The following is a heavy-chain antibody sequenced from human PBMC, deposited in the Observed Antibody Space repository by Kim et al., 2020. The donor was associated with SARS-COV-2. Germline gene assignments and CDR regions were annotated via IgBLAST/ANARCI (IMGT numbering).Heavy chain of an antibody. CDR3: AREGEDSSGYYYGY. J-gene: IGHJ4*02. D-gene: IGHD3-22*01. V-gene: IGHV4-59*01. Sequence: PTPTRRFTISVDTSKNQFSLKLSSVTAADTAVYYCAREGEDSSGYYYGYWGQGTLVTVSS.